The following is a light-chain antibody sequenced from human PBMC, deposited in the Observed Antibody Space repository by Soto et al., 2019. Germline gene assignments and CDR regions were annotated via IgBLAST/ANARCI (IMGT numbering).Light chain of an antibody. CDR3: QQYDTYPWT. CDR1: QRMSAW. Sequence: DIQMTQSPTTLSASVGDSVIITCRASQRMSAWLAWYQQKPGKAPKLLIYDASSLENGVPSRFSGSGSGTEFTLTISSLQPDDFATYYCQQYDTYPWTFGQGTKVDIK. V-gene: IGKV1-5*01. J-gene: IGKJ1*01. CDR2: DAS.